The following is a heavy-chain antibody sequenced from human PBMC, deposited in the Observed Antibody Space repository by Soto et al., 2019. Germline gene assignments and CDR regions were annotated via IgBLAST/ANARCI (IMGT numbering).Heavy chain of an antibody. CDR1: GFTFSSYG. D-gene: IGHD3-16*02. CDR2: IWYDGSNK. Sequence: QVQLVESGGGVVQPGRSLRLSCAASGFTFSSYGMHWVRQAPGKGLEWVAVIWYDGSNKYYADSVKGRFTISRDNSKNTLYLQMNSLRAEDTAVYYCARETLSHPYYYYYGMDVWGQGTTVTVSS. J-gene: IGHJ6*02. CDR3: ARETLSHPYYYYYGMDV. V-gene: IGHV3-33*01.